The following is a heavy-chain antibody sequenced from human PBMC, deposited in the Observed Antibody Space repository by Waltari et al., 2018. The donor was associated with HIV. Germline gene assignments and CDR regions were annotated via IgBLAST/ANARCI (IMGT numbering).Heavy chain of an antibody. V-gene: IGHV3-30*02. D-gene: IGHD2-15*01. CDR2: IRYDGNTK. J-gene: IGHJ6*02. CDR1: GFRFSFSG. CDR3: AKELRSGYSYYYYGMDV. Sequence: QGQLVESGGGVVQPGGSLRLSCAASGFRFSFSGLHWVRQAPGKGLEWVTFIRYDGNTKYYADSVKGRFTISRDNSKNTLYLQMSSLRAEDTAVYYCAKELRSGYSYYYYGMDVWGQGTTVTVSS.